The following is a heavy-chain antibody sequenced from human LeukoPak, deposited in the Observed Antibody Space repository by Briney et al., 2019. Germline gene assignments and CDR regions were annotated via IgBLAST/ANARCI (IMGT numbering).Heavy chain of an antibody. CDR2: ISGSGGST. Sequence: GGSLRLSCAASGFTFSDYYMSWIRQAPGKGLEWVSAISGSGGSTYYADSVKGRFTISRDNSKNTLYLQMNSLRAEDTAVYYCAKDGVMVYAIKYYFDYWGQGTLVTVSS. D-gene: IGHD2-8*01. CDR1: GFTFSDYY. V-gene: IGHV3-23*01. J-gene: IGHJ4*02. CDR3: AKDGVMVYAIKYYFDY.